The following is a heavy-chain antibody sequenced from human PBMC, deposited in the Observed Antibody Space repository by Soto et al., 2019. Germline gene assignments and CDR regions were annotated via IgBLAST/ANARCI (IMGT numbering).Heavy chain of an antibody. CDR1: GFTFSSYA. J-gene: IGHJ4*02. Sequence: EVQLLESGGGLVQPGGSLRLSCAASGFTFSSYAMSWVRQAPGKGLEWVSAISGSGGSTYYADSVKGRFTISRDNSKNTLDLQMNSLRAEDTAVYYCAKGDDILTGYYPFDYWGQGTLVTVSS. CDR3: AKGDDILTGYYPFDY. CDR2: ISGSGGST. V-gene: IGHV3-23*01. D-gene: IGHD3-9*01.